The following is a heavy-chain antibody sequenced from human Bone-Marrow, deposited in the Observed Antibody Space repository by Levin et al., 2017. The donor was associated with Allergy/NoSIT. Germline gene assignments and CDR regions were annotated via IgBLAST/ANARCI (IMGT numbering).Heavy chain of an antibody. V-gene: IGHV3-21*01. CDR2: ISSSSSYI. D-gene: IGHD1-26*01. Sequence: PGGSLRLSCAASGFTFSSYSMNWVRQAPGKGLEWVSSISSSSSYIYYADSVKGRFTISRDNAKNSLYLQMNSLRAEDTAVYYCARGLWEDYYYGMDVWGQGTTVTVSS. J-gene: IGHJ6*02. CDR3: ARGLWEDYYYGMDV. CDR1: GFTFSSYS.